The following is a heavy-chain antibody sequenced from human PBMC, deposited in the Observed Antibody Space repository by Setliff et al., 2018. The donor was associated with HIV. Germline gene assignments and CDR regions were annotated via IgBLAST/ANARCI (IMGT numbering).Heavy chain of an antibody. CDR3: ARDQRLSY. V-gene: IGHV4-34*01. J-gene: IGHJ4*02. CDR1: GGSLSGYY. Sequence: SETLSLTCGVYGGSLSGYYWTWFRQPPGKGLEWIGEIKHTGTTIYNVSLMSRVTISIDMSKNQFSLRLSSVTVADTAVYYCARDQRLSYWGQGTLVTVSS. CDR2: IKHTGTT.